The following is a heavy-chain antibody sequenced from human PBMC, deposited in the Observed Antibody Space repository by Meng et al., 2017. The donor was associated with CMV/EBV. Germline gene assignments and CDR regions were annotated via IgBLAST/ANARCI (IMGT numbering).Heavy chain of an antibody. CDR1: GLTFSSYA. D-gene: IGHD3-10*01. J-gene: IGHJ4*02. V-gene: IGHV3-23*01. CDR3: AKMCGSGTYYNYPDY. Sequence: SGLTFSSYAMNWVRQAPGKGLEWVSAISSSGGSTYYADFVKGRFTISRDNSKNTLYLLMNSLRADDTAVYYCAKMCGSGTYYNYPDYWGQGTLVTVSS. CDR2: ISSSGGST.